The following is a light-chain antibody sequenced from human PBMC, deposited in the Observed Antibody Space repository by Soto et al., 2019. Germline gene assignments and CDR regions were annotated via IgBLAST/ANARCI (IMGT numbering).Light chain of an antibody. CDR3: QQYSNYWT. V-gene: IGKV1-5*03. CDR2: KAS. J-gene: IGKJ1*01. CDR1: QSISSW. Sequence: DIPMTQSPSTLSASVGDRVTITCRASQSISSWLAWYQQKPGKAPKLLIYKASSLESGVPSRFSGSGSGTEFPLTISSLQPDDFANYYCQQYSNYWTFGQGTKVEIK.